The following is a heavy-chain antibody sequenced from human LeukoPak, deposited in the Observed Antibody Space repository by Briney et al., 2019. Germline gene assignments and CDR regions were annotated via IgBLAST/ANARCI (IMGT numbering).Heavy chain of an antibody. CDR1: GYTFTSYY. CDR3: ARDSRGEYDYVWGSYRSPDY. D-gene: IGHD3-16*02. Sequence: ASVKVSCKASGYTFTSYYMHWVRQAPGQGLEWMGIINPSGCSTSYAQKFQGRVTMTRDTSTSTVYMELSSLRSEDTAVYYCARDSRGEYDYVWGSYRSPDYWGQGTLVTVSS. V-gene: IGHV1-46*03. CDR2: INPSGCST. J-gene: IGHJ4*02.